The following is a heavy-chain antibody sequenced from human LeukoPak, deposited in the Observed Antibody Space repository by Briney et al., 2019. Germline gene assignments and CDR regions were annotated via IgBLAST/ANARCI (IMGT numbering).Heavy chain of an antibody. J-gene: IGHJ4*02. CDR1: GYTFTSYD. D-gene: IGHD2-21*01. Sequence: GASVKVSCKASGYTFTSYDINWVRQATGQGLEWMGWMNPNSGNTGYAQKFQGRVTITRNTSISTAYMELSSLRSEDTAVYYCARGHSFVIADVEWDYWGQGTLVTVSS. V-gene: IGHV1-8*03. CDR2: MNPNSGNT. CDR3: ARGHSFVIADVEWDY.